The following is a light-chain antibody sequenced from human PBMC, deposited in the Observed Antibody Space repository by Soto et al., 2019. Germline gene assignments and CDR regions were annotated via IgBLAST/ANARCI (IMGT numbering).Light chain of an antibody. J-gene: IGKJ1*01. CDR3: QQYGSSPSVT. CDR1: QSVSSSY. Sequence: EIVLTQSPGTLSLSPGERATLSCRASQSVSSSYLAWYQQKPGQAPRLLIYGASSGATGIPDRFSGSGSGTDFTLTFSRLEPEDFAVYYCQQYGSSPSVTFGQGTKV. V-gene: IGKV3-20*01. CDR2: GAS.